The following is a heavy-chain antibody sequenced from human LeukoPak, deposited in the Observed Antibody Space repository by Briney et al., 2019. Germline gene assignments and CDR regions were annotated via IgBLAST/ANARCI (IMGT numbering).Heavy chain of an antibody. D-gene: IGHD2-15*01. V-gene: IGHV3-30-3*01. CDR3: AREGCSGGSCYYGMDV. J-gene: IGHJ6*02. CDR1: GFTFSSYA. Sequence: GRSLRPSCAVSGFTFSSYATHWVRQAPGKGRGWVAVILYDGSNKYYADSVKGRFTICRDNSKNTLYLQMNSLRAEDTAVYYCAREGCSGGSCYYGMDVWGQGTTVTVSS. CDR2: ILYDGSNK.